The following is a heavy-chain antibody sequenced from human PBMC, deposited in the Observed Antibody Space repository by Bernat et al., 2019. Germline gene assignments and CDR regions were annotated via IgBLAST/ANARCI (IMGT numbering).Heavy chain of an antibody. D-gene: IGHD6-13*01. V-gene: IGHV3-21*01. Sequence: EVQLVESGGGLVKPGGSLRLSCAASGFTFSSYSMNWVRQAPGKGLEWVSSISSSSSYIYYADSVKCRFTISRDNAKNSLYLQMNSLRAEDTAVYYCARDEAGSFDYWGQGTLVTVSS. CDR1: GFTFSSYS. CDR3: ARDEAGSFDY. CDR2: ISSSSSYI. J-gene: IGHJ4*02.